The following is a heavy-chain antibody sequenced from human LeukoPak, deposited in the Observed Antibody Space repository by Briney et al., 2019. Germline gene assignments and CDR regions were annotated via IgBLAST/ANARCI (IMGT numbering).Heavy chain of an antibody. CDR3: AKVIGNWGSYYFDY. Sequence: QPGGSLRLSCAASGFTFSNHAMSWVCQAPGKGLEWVSSISAGSGSTYYADSVKGRFPISRDNSKNTLYLQMNSLRAEDTAVFYCAKVIGNWGSYYFDYWGQGTLVTVSS. CDR2: ISAGSGST. V-gene: IGHV3-23*01. CDR1: GFTFSNHA. D-gene: IGHD7-27*01. J-gene: IGHJ4*02.